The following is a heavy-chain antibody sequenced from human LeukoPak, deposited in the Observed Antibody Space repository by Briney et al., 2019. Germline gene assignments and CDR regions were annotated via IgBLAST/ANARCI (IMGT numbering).Heavy chain of an antibody. CDR3: AKSGNVGLDDY. Sequence: SETLSLTCTVSGGSISRYYLSWIRQPPGKRLDWIGYIYYGCSTNSNPSLTSRVTISIHKSKNQFSLKLSSVTAEDTAVYYCAKSGNVGLDDYWGQGTLVTVSS. CDR1: GGSISRYY. D-gene: IGHD3-10*01. J-gene: IGHJ4*02. CDR2: IYYGCST. V-gene: IGHV4-59*08.